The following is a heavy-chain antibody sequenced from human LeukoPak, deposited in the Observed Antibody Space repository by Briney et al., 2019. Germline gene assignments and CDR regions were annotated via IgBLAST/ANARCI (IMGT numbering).Heavy chain of an antibody. CDR2: INHSGST. CDR1: GGSLSRYY. V-gene: IGHV4-34*01. J-gene: IGHJ4*02. Sequence: SETLSLTCTVSGGSLSRYYWSWIRQPPGKGLEWIGEINHSGSTNYNPSLKSRVTISVDTSKNQFSLKLSSVIAADTAVYYCARRSSGWHAFDYWGQGTLVTVSS. CDR3: ARRSSGWHAFDY. D-gene: IGHD6-19*01.